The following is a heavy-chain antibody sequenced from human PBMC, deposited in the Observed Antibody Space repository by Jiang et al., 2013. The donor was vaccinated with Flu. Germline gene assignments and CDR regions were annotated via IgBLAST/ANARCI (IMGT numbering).Heavy chain of an antibody. CDR1: GYSFTSYW. CDR2: IYPADSDT. V-gene: IGHV5-51*01. CDR3: ARGSGDYDGSFLYYYYGMDV. D-gene: IGHD4-17*01. Sequence: GAEVKKPGESLKISCKVSGYSFTSYWIGWVRQMPGKGLECMGIIYPADSDTTYSPSFQGRVTISADKSISTAYLQWSSLRASDTAIYYCARGSGDYDGSFLYYYYGMDVWGQGTTVTVSS. J-gene: IGHJ6*02.